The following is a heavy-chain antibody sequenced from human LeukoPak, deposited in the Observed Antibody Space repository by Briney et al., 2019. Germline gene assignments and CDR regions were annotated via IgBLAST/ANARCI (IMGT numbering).Heavy chain of an antibody. D-gene: IGHD6-13*01. CDR3: ARDYGLAGIDY. CDR1: GYTFTSYY. CDR2: INPSGGST. V-gene: IGHV1-46*01. J-gene: IGHJ4*02. Sequence: ASVKVSFKASGYTFTSYYMHWVRQAPGQGLEWMGIINPSGGSTSYAQKFQGRVTMTRDTSTSTVYMELSSLRSEDTAVYYCARDYGLAGIDYWGQGTLVTVSS.